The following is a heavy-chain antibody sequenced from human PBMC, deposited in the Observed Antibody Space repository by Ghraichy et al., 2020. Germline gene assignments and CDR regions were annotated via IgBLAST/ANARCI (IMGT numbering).Heavy chain of an antibody. Sequence: SETLSLTCTVSDGSISSSSYYWGWIRQPPGKGLEWIGSIYYSGSTYYNPSLKSRVTISVDTSKNQFSLKLSSVTAADTAVYYCARGAYCSSTSCTTSRGWFDPWGQGTLVTVSS. D-gene: IGHD2-2*01. CDR3: ARGAYCSSTSCTTSRGWFDP. CDR2: IYYSGST. V-gene: IGHV4-39*01. CDR1: DGSISSSSYY. J-gene: IGHJ5*02.